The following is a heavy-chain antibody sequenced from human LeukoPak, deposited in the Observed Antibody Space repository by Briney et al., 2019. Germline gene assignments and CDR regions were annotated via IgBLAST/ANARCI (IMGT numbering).Heavy chain of an antibody. Sequence: PSETLSLTCTVSGGSISSYYWSWIRQPPGKGLEWIGYIYYSGSTNYNPSLKSRVTISADTSKNQFSLKLSSVTAADTAVYYCARMGGDILTGYFTYYFDYWGQGTLVTVSS. J-gene: IGHJ4*02. D-gene: IGHD3-9*01. CDR3: ARMGGDILTGYFTYYFDY. CDR2: IYYSGST. V-gene: IGHV4-59*01. CDR1: GGSISSYY.